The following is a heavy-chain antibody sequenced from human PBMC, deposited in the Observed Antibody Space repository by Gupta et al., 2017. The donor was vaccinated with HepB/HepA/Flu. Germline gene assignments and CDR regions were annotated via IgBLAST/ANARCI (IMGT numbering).Heavy chain of an antibody. CDR1: GFTFSSYW. J-gene: IGHJ4*02. Sequence: EVQLVESGGGLVQPGGSLRLSCAASGFTFSSYWMSWVRQAPGKGLEWVANIKQDGSEKYYVDSVKGRFTISRDNAKNSLYLQMNSLRAEDTAVYYCAREALGESSSWSQDFDYWGQGTLVTVSS. CDR2: IKQDGSEK. V-gene: IGHV3-7*01. CDR3: AREALGESSSWSQDFDY. D-gene: IGHD6-13*01.